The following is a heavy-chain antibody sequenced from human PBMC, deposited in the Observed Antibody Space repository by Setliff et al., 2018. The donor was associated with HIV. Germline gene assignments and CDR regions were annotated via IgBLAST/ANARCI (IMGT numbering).Heavy chain of an antibody. D-gene: IGHD4-17*01. J-gene: IGHJ4*02. CDR3: ARTLTTVTTGVFDY. V-gene: IGHV4-39*01. CDR1: GDTISSGSYY. CDR2: MYYSGTT. Sequence: SETLSLTCTVSGDTISSGSYYWGWIRQPPGKGLEWIGSMYYSGTTYYNPSLKSRVTISVDTSKTQFSLRAEDMAVYYCARTLTTVTTGVFDYWGQGTLVTVSS.